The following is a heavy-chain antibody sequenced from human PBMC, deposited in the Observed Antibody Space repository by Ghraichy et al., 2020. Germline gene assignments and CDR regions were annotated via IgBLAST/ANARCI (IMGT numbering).Heavy chain of an antibody. J-gene: IGHJ4*02. V-gene: IGHV4-4*02. CDR2: IYHSGDT. CDR3: AAGHSRRWIY. CDR1: GGSISSSYW. D-gene: IGHD6-13*01. Sequence: ESLNISCAVSGGSISSSYWWSWVRQPPGKGLEWIAEIYHSGDTNYTPSLKSRVTISIDKSKDQFSLRVNSVTAADTAIYYCAAGHSRRWIYWGLGTLVTVSS.